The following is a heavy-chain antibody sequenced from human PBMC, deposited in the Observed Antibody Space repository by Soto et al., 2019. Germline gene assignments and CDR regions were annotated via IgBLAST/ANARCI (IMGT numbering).Heavy chain of an antibody. J-gene: IGHJ4*02. V-gene: IGHV2-5*02. CDR3: AHRGGAAAVAY. D-gene: IGHD6-13*01. CDR1: GFSLSSSGVA. CDR2: IYWDDDE. Sequence: QITLKESGPTLVKPTQTLTLTCSFSGFSLSSSGVAVGWIRQPPGKALEWLALIYWDDDERYSPSLQRRLTISKDTSKNHVVLRMTNMDPSDTGTYCCAHRGGAAAVAYWGQGTLVTVSS.